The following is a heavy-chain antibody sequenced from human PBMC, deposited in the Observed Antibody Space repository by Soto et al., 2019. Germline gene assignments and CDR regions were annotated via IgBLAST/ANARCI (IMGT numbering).Heavy chain of an antibody. Sequence: GGSLRLSCAASGFTFISYSMNWVRQAPGKGLEWVSSISSSSSYIYYADSVKGRFTISRDNAKNSLYLQMNSLRAEDTAVYYCAREGAVAGHYDYWGQGTLVTVS. CDR3: AREGAVAGHYDY. CDR1: GFTFISYS. V-gene: IGHV3-21*01. J-gene: IGHJ4*02. CDR2: ISSSSSYI. D-gene: IGHD6-19*01.